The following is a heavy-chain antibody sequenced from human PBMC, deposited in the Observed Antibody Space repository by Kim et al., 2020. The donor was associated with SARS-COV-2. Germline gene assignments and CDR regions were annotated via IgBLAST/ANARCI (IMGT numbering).Heavy chain of an antibody. V-gene: IGHV3-30*04. Sequence: GGSLRLSCAASGFTFSSYSMHWVRQAPGKGLEWVAVISYDGSNKYYADSVKGRFTISRDNSKSTLYLQMNSLRAEDTAVYYCARTVDHYDRSGYYVYYYYSYGMDVWGQGTTVTVSS. J-gene: IGHJ6*02. D-gene: IGHD3-22*01. CDR1: GFTFSSYS. CDR2: ISYDGSNK. CDR3: ARTVDHYDRSGYYVYYYYSYGMDV.